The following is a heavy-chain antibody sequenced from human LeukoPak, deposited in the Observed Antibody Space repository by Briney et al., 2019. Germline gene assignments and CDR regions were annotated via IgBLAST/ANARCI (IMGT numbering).Heavy chain of an antibody. Sequence: SETLSLTCTVSGGSISSYYWSWIRQPAGKGLEWIGRISGSGTITYNPALQSRLSISIGTSKNQFSLKLMSVTAADTAVYYCARDSGTTGEVKFDPWGQGTLVTVSS. V-gene: IGHV4-4*07. CDR1: GGSISSYY. D-gene: IGHD3-10*01. J-gene: IGHJ5*02. CDR2: ISGSGTI. CDR3: ARDSGTTGEVKFDP.